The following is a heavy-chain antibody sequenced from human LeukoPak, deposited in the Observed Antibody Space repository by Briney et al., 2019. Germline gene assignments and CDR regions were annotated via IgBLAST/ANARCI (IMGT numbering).Heavy chain of an antibody. CDR3: ARRWDGGPRNEYFDY. CDR2: VHYSGHT. Sequence: SGTLSLTCAVSGHPISGGHFWGWIRQPPGKGLEWIGNVHYSGHTYYKPSLRGRVAMSADTSRNRFSLTLNAVTAADTAVYYCARRWDGGPRNEYFDYWGQGILVSVSS. V-gene: IGHV4-28*01. CDR1: GHPISGGHF. D-gene: IGHD1-26*01. J-gene: IGHJ4*02.